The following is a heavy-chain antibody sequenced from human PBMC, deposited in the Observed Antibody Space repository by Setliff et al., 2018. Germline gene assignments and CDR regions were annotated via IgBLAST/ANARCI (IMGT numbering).Heavy chain of an antibody. J-gene: IGHJ4*02. D-gene: IGHD1-26*01. Sequence: SVKVSCKASGGTFINYAISWVRQAPGQGLEWMGGIIPIFGTANYAQKFQGRVTITADESTSTAYMELSSLRSEDTAAYYCARVSRTMVAARGFDYWGQGTLVTVS. CDR2: IIPIFGTA. V-gene: IGHV1-69*13. CDR3: ARVSRTMVAARGFDY. CDR1: GGTFINYA.